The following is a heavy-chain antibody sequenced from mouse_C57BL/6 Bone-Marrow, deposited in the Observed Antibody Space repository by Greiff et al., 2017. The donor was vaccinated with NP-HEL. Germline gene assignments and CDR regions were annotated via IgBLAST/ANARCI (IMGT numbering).Heavy chain of an antibody. V-gene: IGHV5-4*01. CDR3: ARDQYYYGSPYYFDY. J-gene: IGHJ2*01. Sequence: EVKLMESGGGLVKPGGSLKLSCAASGFTFSSYAMSWVRQTPEKRLEWVATISDGGSYTYYPDNVKGRFTISRDNAKNNLYLQMSHLKSEDTAMYYCARDQYYYGSPYYFDYWGQGTTLTVSS. CDR2: ISDGGSYT. CDR1: GFTFSSYA. D-gene: IGHD1-1*01.